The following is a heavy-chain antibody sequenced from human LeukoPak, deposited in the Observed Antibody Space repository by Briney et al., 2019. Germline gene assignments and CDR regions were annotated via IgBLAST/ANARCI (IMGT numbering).Heavy chain of an antibody. J-gene: IGHJ4*02. CDR1: GFTFDDYA. CDR3: ANGYGGDLFCYFDY. CDR2: ISWNSGRI. V-gene: IGHV3-9*01. Sequence: GGSLRLSCAASGFTFDDYAMHWVRQAPGKGLEWVSGISWNSGRIGYADSVKGRFTISRDSAKNSLYLQMNSLRTEDTAFYYCANGYGGDLFCYFDYWGQGTLVTVS. D-gene: IGHD3-9*01.